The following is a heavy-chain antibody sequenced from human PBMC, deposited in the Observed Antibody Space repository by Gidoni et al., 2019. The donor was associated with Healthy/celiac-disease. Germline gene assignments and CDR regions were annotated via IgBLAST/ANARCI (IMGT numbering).Heavy chain of an antibody. CDR1: GFTFSSYG. J-gene: IGHJ4*02. CDR2: ISYDVSNK. Sequence: QVQLVESGGGVVQPGRSLRLSCADSGFTFSSYGMHWVRKAPGKGLEWVAVISYDVSNKYYADSVKGRFTISRDNSKNTLYLQMNSLRAEDTAVYYCAKVVRYFDWLIDYWGQGTLVTVSS. V-gene: IGHV3-30*18. CDR3: AKVVRYFDWLIDY. D-gene: IGHD3-9*01.